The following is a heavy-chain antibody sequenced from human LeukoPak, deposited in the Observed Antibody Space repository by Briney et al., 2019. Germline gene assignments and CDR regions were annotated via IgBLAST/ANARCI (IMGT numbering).Heavy chain of an antibody. CDR3: ARVGCSSTSCYAGARWAFDI. V-gene: IGHV1-2*04. CDR2: INPNSGGT. CDR1: GYTFTSYA. D-gene: IGHD2-2*01. J-gene: IGHJ3*02. Sequence: EASVKVSCKASGYTFTSYAMHWVRQAPGQGLEWMGWINPNSGGTNYAQKFQGWVTMTRDTPISTAYMELSRLRSDDTAVYYCARVGCSSTSCYAGARWAFDIWGQGTMVTVSS.